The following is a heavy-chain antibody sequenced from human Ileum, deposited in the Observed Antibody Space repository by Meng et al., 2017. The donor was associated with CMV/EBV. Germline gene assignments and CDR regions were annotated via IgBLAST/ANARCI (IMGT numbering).Heavy chain of an antibody. CDR2: ISGHNGNT. CDR3: ARENSGSFGY. Sequence: KVAGKASGYTFTSYGLSWVRQAPGQGLEWMGWISGHNGNTNYAQKLQGRVTVTTDTSTNTTYMELRSLRSDDTAVYYCARENSGSFGYWGQGTLVTVSS. D-gene: IGHD3-22*01. CDR1: GYTFTSYG. V-gene: IGHV1-18*01. J-gene: IGHJ4*02.